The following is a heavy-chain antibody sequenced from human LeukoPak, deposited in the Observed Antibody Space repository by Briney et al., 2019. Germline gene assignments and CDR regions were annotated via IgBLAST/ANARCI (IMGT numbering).Heavy chain of an antibody. D-gene: IGHD5-18*01. CDR3: ARNGLRGVDTAMDYYYYYMDV. J-gene: IGHJ6*03. CDR1: GYTFTGYY. Sequence: GASVKVSCKASGYTFTGYYMHWVRQAPGQGLEWMGWINPNSGGTNYAQKFQGRVTMTRDTSISTAYMELSRLRSDDTAVYYCARNGLRGVDTAMDYYYYYMDVWGKGTTVTVSS. V-gene: IGHV1-2*02. CDR2: INPNSGGT.